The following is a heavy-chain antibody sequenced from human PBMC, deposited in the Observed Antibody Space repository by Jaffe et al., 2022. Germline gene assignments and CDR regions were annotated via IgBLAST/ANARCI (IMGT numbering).Heavy chain of an antibody. CDR3: TRDTTRWGELYAFDI. D-gene: IGHD3-16*01. CDR2: IRSKAYGGTT. Sequence: EVQLVESGGGLVQPGRSLRLSCTASGFTFGDYAMSWVRQAPGKGLEWVGFIRSKAYGGTTEYAASVKGRFTISRDDSKSIAYLQMNSLKTEDTAVYYCTRDTTRWGELYAFDIWGQGTMVTVSS. V-gene: IGHV3-49*04. CDR1: GFTFGDYA. J-gene: IGHJ3*02.